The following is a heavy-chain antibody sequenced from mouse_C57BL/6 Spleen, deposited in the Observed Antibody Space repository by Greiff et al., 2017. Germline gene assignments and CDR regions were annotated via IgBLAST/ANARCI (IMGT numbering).Heavy chain of an antibody. Sequence: EVQLQESGGGLVQPGGSLKFSCAASGFTFSDYYMYWVRQTPEQRLEWVAFISNGGGSTYYPDTVKGRFTISRDNAKNTLYLQMSRLKSEDTAMYYCARLGSYYFDYWGQGTTLTVSS. CDR3: ARLGSYYFDY. J-gene: IGHJ2*01. CDR2: ISNGGGST. D-gene: IGHD1-1*02. CDR1: GFTFSDYY. V-gene: IGHV5-12*01.